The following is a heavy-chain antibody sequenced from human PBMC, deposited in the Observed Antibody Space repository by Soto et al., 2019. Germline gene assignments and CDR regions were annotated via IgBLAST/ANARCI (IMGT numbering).Heavy chain of an antibody. CDR3: AREYCSSTSCSSPVGAKH. CDR1: GGTFSSYT. Sequence: SVKVSCKASGGTFSSYTISWVRQAPGQGLEWMGRIIPILGIANYAQKFQGRVTITADKSTSTAYMELSSLRSEDTAVYYCAREYCSSTSCSSPVGAKHWGPGTLVTVSS. CDR2: IIPILGIA. D-gene: IGHD2-2*01. V-gene: IGHV1-69*04. J-gene: IGHJ4*02.